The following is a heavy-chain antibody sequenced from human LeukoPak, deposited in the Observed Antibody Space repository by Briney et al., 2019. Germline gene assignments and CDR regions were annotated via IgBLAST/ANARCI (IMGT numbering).Heavy chain of an antibody. V-gene: IGHV4-4*09. Sequence: SETLSLTCTASGGSISSYYWSWIRQPPGKGLEWIGYIYTSGSTNYNPSLKSRVTISVDTSKNQFSLKLSSVTAADTAVYYCARRGVGNWFDPWGQGTLVTVSS. J-gene: IGHJ5*02. CDR3: ARRGVGNWFDP. D-gene: IGHD3-10*01. CDR1: GGSISSYY. CDR2: IYTSGST.